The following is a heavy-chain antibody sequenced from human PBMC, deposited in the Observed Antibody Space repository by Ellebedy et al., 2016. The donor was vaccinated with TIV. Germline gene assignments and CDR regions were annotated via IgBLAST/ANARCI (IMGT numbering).Heavy chain of an antibody. CDR2: IVAGSGDT. J-gene: IGHJ6*02. Sequence: AASVKVSCKAFGFTFVSSTVQWVRQARGQPLEWIGWIVAGSGDTKHAQNFQERVTMTRDVSGETAFLELSSLRPEDTAVYYCAAGGLVGYCGGDCYMDLWGQGTTVTVSS. CDR1: GFTFVSST. V-gene: IGHV1-58*01. D-gene: IGHD2-21*02. CDR3: AAGGLVGYCGGDCYMDL.